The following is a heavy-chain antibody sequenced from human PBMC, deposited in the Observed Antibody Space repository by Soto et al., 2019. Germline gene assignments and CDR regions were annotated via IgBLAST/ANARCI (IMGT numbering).Heavy chain of an antibody. D-gene: IGHD1-1*01. CDR2: ISAYNGNT. CDR1: GYTFTSYG. Sequence: ASVKVSCKASGYTFTSYGISWVLQAPGQGLEWMGWISAYNGNTNYAQKLQGRVTMTTDTSTSTAYMELRSLRSDDTAVYYCAINELADYGMDVWGQGTTVTVSS. J-gene: IGHJ6*02. CDR3: AINELADYGMDV. V-gene: IGHV1-18*04.